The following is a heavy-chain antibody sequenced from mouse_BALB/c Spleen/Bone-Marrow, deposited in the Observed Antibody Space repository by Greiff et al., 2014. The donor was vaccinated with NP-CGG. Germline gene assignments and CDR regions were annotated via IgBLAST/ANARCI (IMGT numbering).Heavy chain of an antibody. CDR2: IHPNSGNT. CDR3: ANYYGSSSY. J-gene: IGHJ2*01. CDR1: GYTFTSSW. V-gene: IGHV1S130*01. Sequence: QVQLQQSGSVLVRPGASVKLSCKASGYTFTSSWMHWAKQRPGQGLEWIGEIHPNSGNTNYNEKFKGKATLTVDTSSSTAYVDLSNLTSEDSGVYYCANYYGSSSYWGQGTTLTVSS. D-gene: IGHD1-1*01.